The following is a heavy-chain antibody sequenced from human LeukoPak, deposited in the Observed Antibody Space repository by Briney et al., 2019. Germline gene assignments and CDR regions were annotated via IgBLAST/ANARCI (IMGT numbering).Heavy chain of an antibody. D-gene: IGHD5-24*01. CDR2: VSGSGGST. J-gene: IGHJ4*02. Sequence: SGGSLSLSCAASGFTFGSFAMSWVRQAPGEGLEWVSTVSGSGGSTYYADSVKGQFTISRDNSKNTLYLQMNSLRVGDTAVYYCAKEGLRDASFDSWGQGTLVTVSS. CDR3: AKEGLRDASFDS. V-gene: IGHV3-23*01. CDR1: GFTFGSFA.